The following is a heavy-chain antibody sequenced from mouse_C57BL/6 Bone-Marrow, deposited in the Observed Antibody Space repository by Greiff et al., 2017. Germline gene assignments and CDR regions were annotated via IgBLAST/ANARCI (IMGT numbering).Heavy chain of an antibody. Sequence: EVKLMESGPELVKPGASVKIPCKASGYTFTDYNMDWVKQSHGKSLEWIGDINPNNGGTIYNQKFKGKATLTVDKSSSTAYMELRSLTSEDTAVDYCARGIYYDYLYYFDYWGQGTTRTVSS. D-gene: IGHD2-4*01. J-gene: IGHJ2*01. CDR1: GYTFTDYN. V-gene: IGHV1-18*01. CDR3: ARGIYYDYLYYFDY. CDR2: INPNNGGT.